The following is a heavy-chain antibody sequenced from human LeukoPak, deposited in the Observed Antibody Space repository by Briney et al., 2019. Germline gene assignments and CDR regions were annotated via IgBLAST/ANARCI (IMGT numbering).Heavy chain of an antibody. CDR1: GFTFSSYS. V-gene: IGHV3-53*01. J-gene: IGHJ4*02. D-gene: IGHD7-27*01. CDR2: IYNNGNI. CDR3: ARASWGYDFDN. Sequence: GGSLRLSCAASGFTFSSYSMNWVRQAPGKGLEWLSVIYNNGNIYYRDSVKGRFSISRDISKNTVYLQMSSQTVDDTAMYYCARASWGYDFDNWGQGTLVAVSS.